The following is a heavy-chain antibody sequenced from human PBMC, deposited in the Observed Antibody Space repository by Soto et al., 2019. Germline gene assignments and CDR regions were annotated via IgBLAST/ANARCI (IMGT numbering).Heavy chain of an antibody. J-gene: IGHJ4*02. CDR1: GGSFSGYY. CDR3: ASHDAVSDPLDY. CDR2: INHSGST. Sequence: SETLSLTCAVYGGSFSGYYWSWIRQPPGKGLEWIGEINHSGSTNYNPSLKSRVTISVDTSKNQFSLKLSSVTAADTAVYYCASHDAVSDPLDYWGQGTLVTVSS. D-gene: IGHD6-19*01. V-gene: IGHV4-34*01.